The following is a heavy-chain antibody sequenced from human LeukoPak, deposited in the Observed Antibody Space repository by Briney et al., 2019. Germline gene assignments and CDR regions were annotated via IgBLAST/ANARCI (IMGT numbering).Heavy chain of an antibody. CDR1: GYTFTGYY. Sequence: ASVKVSCKASGYTFTGYYIHWVRQAPGQGLEWMGWINPNSGGTNYAQKFQGRVTMTRDTSISTAYMELSRLRSDDTAVYYCARWGRGLWPGFAFDIWGQGTMVTVSS. CDR2: INPNSGGT. J-gene: IGHJ3*02. CDR3: ARWGRGLWPGFAFDI. D-gene: IGHD2/OR15-2a*01. V-gene: IGHV1-2*02.